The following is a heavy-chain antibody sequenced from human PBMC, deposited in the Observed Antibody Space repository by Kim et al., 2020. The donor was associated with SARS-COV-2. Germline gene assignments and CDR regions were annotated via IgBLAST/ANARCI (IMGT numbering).Heavy chain of an antibody. D-gene: IGHD3-3*01. V-gene: IGHV4-59*01. Sequence: SETLSLTCTVSGGSISSYYWSWIRQPPGKGLEWIGYIYYSGSTNYNPSLKSRVTISVDTSKNQFSLKLSSVTAADTAVYYCARDGGYDFWSGYYNDYYMDVWGKGTAVTVSS. CDR1: GGSISSYY. CDR3: ARDGGYDFWSGYYNDYYMDV. J-gene: IGHJ6*03. CDR2: IYYSGST.